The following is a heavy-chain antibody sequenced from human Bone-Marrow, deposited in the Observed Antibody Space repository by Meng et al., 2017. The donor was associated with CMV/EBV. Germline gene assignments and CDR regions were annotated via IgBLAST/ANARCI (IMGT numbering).Heavy chain of an antibody. CDR1: RGPFSSCT. CDR3: ARVKRYCTGGSCSSTGYYGMDV. J-gene: IGHJ6*02. CDR2: IIPILGIA. D-gene: IGHD2-15*01. Sequence: SSVRGSCPASRGPFSSCTISWVRQAPGQGLEWMGRIIPILGIANYAQKFQGRVTITADKSTSTAYMELSRLRSDDMAVYYCARVKRYCTGGSCSSTGYYGMDVWRQGSTVTVSS. V-gene: IGHV1-69*02.